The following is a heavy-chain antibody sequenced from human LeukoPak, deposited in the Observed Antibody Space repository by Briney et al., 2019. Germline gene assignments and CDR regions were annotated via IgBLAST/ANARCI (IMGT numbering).Heavy chain of an antibody. CDR2: ISYDGSNK. J-gene: IGHJ4*02. V-gene: IGHV3-30*04. D-gene: IGHD3-10*01. CDR1: GFTFSSYA. CDR3: ARDLLGTYYFGSGSYEGPDY. Sequence: GGSLRLSCAASGFTFSSYAMHWVRQAPGKGLEWVVVISYDGSNKYYADFVKGRFTISRDNSKNTLYLQMNSLRAEDTAVYYCARDLLGTYYFGSGSYEGPDYWGQGTLVTVSS.